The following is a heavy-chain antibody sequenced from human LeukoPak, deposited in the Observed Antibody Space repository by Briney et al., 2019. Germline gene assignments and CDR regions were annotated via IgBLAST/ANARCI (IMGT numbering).Heavy chain of an antibody. CDR1: GGSFSGYY. D-gene: IGHD5-18*01. J-gene: IGHJ4*02. Sequence: SETLSLTCAVYGGSFSGYYWSWIRQPPGKGLEWIGEINHSGSTNYNPSLKSRVTISVDTSKNQFSLKPSSVTAADTAVYYCARGVRRIQLWHYFDYWGQGTLVTVSS. CDR2: INHSGST. CDR3: ARGVRRIQLWHYFDY. V-gene: IGHV4-34*01.